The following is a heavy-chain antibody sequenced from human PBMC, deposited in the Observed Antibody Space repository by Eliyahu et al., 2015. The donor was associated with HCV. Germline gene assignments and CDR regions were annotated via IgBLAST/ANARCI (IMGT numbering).Heavy chain of an antibody. CDR1: GFTFXSYS. D-gene: IGHD6-13*01. CDR2: ISSSSSTI. J-gene: IGHJ1*01. Sequence: EVQLVESGGGXVQPGGSLRLSXAASGFTFXSYSXNWVRQAPGKGLEWVSYISSSSSTIYYADSVKGRFTISRDNAKNSLYLQMNSLRAEDTAVYYCARDSPRIAAAGTPRAEYFQHWGQGTLVTVSS. CDR3: ARDSPRIAAAGTPRAEYFQH. V-gene: IGHV3-48*01.